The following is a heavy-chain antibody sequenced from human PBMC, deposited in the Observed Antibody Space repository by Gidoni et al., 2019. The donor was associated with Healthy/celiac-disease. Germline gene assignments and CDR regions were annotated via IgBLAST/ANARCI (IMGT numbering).Heavy chain of an antibody. CDR3: ARRQKYYDFWSGLGYFDY. J-gene: IGHJ4*02. D-gene: IGHD3-3*01. Sequence: EVQLVQSGAEVKKPGESLKSSCKGSGYSFTSYWIGWVRQMPGKGIACMGIIYPGDSDTRYSPSFQGQVTISADKSISTAYLQWSSLKSSDTAMYYCARRQKYYDFWSGLGYFDYWGQGTLVTVSS. CDR1: GYSFTSYW. CDR2: IYPGDSDT. V-gene: IGHV5-51*01.